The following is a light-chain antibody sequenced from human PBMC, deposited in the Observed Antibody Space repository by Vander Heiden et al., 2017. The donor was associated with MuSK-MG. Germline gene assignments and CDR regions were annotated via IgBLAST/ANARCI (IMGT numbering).Light chain of an antibody. CDR3: CSFAGSYTWV. Sequence: SAAPPLFSVSGSPGQSVTLSCIGTSSDVGGYDYVSWYQQHPGKAPKLIMYDVSKRPSGVPDRFSGSKSANTASLTISGLQAEDETYYYCCSFAGSYTWVFGGGTKLTGL. CDR2: DVS. CDR1: SSDVGGYDY. V-gene: IGLV2-11*01. J-gene: IGLJ3*02.